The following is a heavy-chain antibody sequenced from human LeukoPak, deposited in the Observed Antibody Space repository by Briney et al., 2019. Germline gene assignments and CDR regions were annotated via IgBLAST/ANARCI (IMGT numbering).Heavy chain of an antibody. J-gene: IGHJ6*02. V-gene: IGHV3-30-3*01. CDR3: ARVPESSTTSFYYGMDV. CDR1: GFTFSSYS. D-gene: IGHD2-2*01. CDR2: ISSDGSNK. Sequence: GGSLRLSCAASGFTFSSYSMHWVRQAPGKGLEWVAVISSDGSNKYYAHSVKGRFTISRDNSKNTLYLQMNSLRAEDTAVYYCARVPESSTTSFYYGMDVWGQGTTVTVS.